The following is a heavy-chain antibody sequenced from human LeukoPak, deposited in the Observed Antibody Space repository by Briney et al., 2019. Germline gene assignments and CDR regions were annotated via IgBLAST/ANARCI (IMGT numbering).Heavy chain of an antibody. CDR3: ARGGVEDIVVVPAAMPWLYLGY. J-gene: IGHJ4*02. CDR2: IYYSGST. D-gene: IGHD2-2*01. V-gene: IGHV4-30-4*01. Sequence: SETLSLTCTVSGGSISSGDYYWGWIRQPRGKGLEWIVYIYYSGSTYYNPSLHRRLTISVDTSKHQFSLKLRSVTAADTAVYYCARGGVEDIVVVPAAMPWLYLGYWGQGTLVTVSS. CDR1: GGSISSGDYY.